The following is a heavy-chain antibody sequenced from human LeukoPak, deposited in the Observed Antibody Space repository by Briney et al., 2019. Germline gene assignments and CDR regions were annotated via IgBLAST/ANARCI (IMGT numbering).Heavy chain of an antibody. J-gene: IGHJ4*02. V-gene: IGHV4-4*02. Sequence: SETLSLTCAVSGDSISSRNWWSWVRQPPGKGLEWIGEIYHTGSTNYNPSLKSRVTISVDKSKNQFSLNLSSVTAADTAVYYCARNPPNYGSGSYPDYWGQGILVTVSS. CDR2: IYHTGST. CDR3: ARNPPNYGSGSYPDY. CDR1: GDSISSRNW. D-gene: IGHD3-10*01.